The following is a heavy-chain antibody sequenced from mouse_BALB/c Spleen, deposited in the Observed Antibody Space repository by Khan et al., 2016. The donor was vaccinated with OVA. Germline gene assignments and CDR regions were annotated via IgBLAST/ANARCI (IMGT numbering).Heavy chain of an antibody. CDR1: GYTFTSYW. CDR2: IFPGTGTT. Sequence: QVQLQQSGAELSKPGASVKLSCRTSGYTFTSYWIQWVKQRPGQGLRWIGQIFPGTGTTYYNENFKGKATLTVDTSSSTVYMQLSSLTSEDSAVYFCTRGYFGNYDFAYWGQGTLVTVSA. D-gene: IGHD2-1*01. V-gene: IGHV1S132*01. J-gene: IGHJ3*01. CDR3: TRGYFGNYDFAY.